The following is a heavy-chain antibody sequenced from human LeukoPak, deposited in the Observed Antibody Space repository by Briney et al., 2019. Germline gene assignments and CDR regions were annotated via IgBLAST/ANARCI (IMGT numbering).Heavy chain of an antibody. CDR2: ISWNSGSI. CDR1: GFTFDDYA. D-gene: IGHD5-18*01. Sequence: PGRSLRLSCAASGFTFDDYAMHWVRQAPGKGLEWVSGISWNSGSIAYADSVKGRFTISRDNAKNSLYLQMNSLRTEDTALYYCAKDMRPYSYGYGGWDYWGQGALVTVSS. CDR3: AKDMRPYSYGYGGWDY. V-gene: IGHV3-9*01. J-gene: IGHJ4*02.